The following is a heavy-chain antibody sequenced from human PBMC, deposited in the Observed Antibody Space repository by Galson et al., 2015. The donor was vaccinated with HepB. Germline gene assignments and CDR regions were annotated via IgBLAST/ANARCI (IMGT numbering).Heavy chain of an antibody. CDR3: ARLEWELLRDWYFDF. J-gene: IGHJ2*01. CDR1: GYSFPSYW. V-gene: IGHV5-51*03. CDR2: IYPGDSDT. Sequence: QSGAEAKKPGESLKISCKGSGYSFPSYWIGWVRQMSGKGLEWMGNIYPGDSDTRYSPSFQGQVTISADKSISTAYLQWSSLKASDTAMYYCARLEWELLRDWYFDFWGRGTLVTVSS. D-gene: IGHD1-26*01.